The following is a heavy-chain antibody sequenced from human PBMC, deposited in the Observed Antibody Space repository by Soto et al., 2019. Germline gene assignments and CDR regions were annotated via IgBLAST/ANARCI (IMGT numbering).Heavy chain of an antibody. J-gene: IGHJ4*02. D-gene: IGHD4-17*01. CDR1: GGSISRGDHY. CDR3: ARVPTVVTPYFDY. CDR2: IYYSGST. V-gene: IGHV4-30-4*08. Sequence: SCTVSGGSISRGDHYWSWIRQPPGKGLEWLASIYYSGSTYYNPSLKSPLTISVDTSNNQFSLKLSSVTAADTAVYYCARVPTVVTPYFDYWGQGTLVTVSS.